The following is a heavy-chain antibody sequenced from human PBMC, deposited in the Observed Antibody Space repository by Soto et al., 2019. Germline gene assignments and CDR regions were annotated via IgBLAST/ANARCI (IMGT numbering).Heavy chain of an antibody. CDR3: ARARLRPYCSSTSCYGSWFDP. D-gene: IGHD2-2*01. V-gene: IGHV4-31*03. J-gene: IGHJ5*02. CDR2: INHSGST. CDR1: GGSISSGGYY. Sequence: SETLSLTCTVSGGSISSGGYYWSWIRQHPGKGLEWIGYINHSGSTNYNPSLKSRVTISVDTSKNQFSLKLSSVTAADTAVYYCARARLRPYCSSTSCYGSWFDPWGQGTLVTVSS.